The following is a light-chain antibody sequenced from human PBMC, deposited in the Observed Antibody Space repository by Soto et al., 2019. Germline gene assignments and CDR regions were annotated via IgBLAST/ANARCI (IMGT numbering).Light chain of an antibody. Sequence: EIVLTQSPGTLSLSPGEKATLSCRARQSVSSSYLAWYQQKPGQAPRLLIYGASSRATGIPDRFSGSGSGTDFTLTISRLEPEDFAVYYCQQYGSSPPAFGQGTKVDI. V-gene: IGKV3-20*01. CDR2: GAS. CDR1: QSVSSSY. J-gene: IGKJ1*01. CDR3: QQYGSSPPA.